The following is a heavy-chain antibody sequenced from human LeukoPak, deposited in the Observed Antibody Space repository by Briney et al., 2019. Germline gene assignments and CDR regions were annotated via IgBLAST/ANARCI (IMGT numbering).Heavy chain of an antibody. Sequence: SETLSLTCAVYGGSFSGYYWSWIRQPPGKGLEWIGEINHSGSTNYNPSLKSRVTISVDTSKNQFSLKLSSVTAADTAVYYCARGRYHSGSHFDYWGQGTLVTVSS. V-gene: IGHV4-34*01. CDR2: INHSGST. CDR3: ARGRYHSGSHFDY. J-gene: IGHJ4*02. D-gene: IGHD5-12*01. CDR1: GGSFSGYY.